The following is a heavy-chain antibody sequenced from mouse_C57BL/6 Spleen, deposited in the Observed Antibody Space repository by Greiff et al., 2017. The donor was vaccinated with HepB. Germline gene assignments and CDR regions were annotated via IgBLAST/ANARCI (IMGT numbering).Heavy chain of an antibody. J-gene: IGHJ2*01. CDR1: GFTFSSYG. Sequence: EVKLVESGGDLVKPGGSLKLSCAASGFTFSSYGMSWVRQTPDKRLEWVATISSGGSYTYYPDSVKGRFTISRDNAKNTLYLQMSSLKSEDTAMYYCARREVLSDYWGQGTTLTVSS. V-gene: IGHV5-6*02. CDR2: ISSGGSYT. D-gene: IGHD1-1*02. CDR3: ARREVLSDY.